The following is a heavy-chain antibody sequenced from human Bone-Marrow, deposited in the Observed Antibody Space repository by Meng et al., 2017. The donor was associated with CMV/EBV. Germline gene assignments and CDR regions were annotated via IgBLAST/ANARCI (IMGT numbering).Heavy chain of an antibody. J-gene: IGHJ6*02. CDR2: MNPNSGNT. CDR1: GGTFSSYA. D-gene: IGHD6-6*01. CDR3: ARDLGQLVGEGYYYGMDV. Sequence: ASVKVSCKASGGTFSSYAISWVRQATGQGLEWMGWMNPNSGNTGYAQKFQGRVTITRNTSISTAYMELSSLRSEDTAVYYCARDLGQLVGEGYYYGMDVWGQGTTVTVSS. V-gene: IGHV1-8*03.